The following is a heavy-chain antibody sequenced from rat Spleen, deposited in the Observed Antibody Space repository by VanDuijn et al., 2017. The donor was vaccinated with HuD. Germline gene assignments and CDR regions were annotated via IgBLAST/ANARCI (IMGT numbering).Heavy chain of an antibody. Sequence: EVQLQESGPGLVKPSQSLSLTCSVTGSSISSTYRWNWIRKFPGKKLEWMGYINSEGSSNYNPSLKSRISITRDTSKNQFFLQVNSVIIEDTATYYCARIRDVMDVWGQGASVTVSS. D-gene: IGHD1-6*01. CDR1: GSSISSTYR. V-gene: IGHV3-3*01. CDR3: ARIRDVMDV. J-gene: IGHJ4*01. CDR2: INSEGSS.